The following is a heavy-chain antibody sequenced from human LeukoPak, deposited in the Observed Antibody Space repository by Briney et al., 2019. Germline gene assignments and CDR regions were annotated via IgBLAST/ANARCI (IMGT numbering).Heavy chain of an antibody. CDR1: GFTFSSYA. Sequence: GRSLRLSCAASGFTFSSYAMHWVRQAPGKGLEWVAVISYDGSNKYYADSVKGRFTISRDNSKNTLYLQMNSLRAEDTAVYYCARDGESGYYIGYWGQGTLVTVSS. CDR2: ISYDGSNK. J-gene: IGHJ4*02. V-gene: IGHV3-30-3*01. D-gene: IGHD3-3*01. CDR3: ARDGESGYYIGY.